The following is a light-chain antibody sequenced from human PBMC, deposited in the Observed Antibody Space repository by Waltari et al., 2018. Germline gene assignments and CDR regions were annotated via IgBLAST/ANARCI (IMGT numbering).Light chain of an antibody. CDR2: DAS. CDR3: QQFHSLPYT. J-gene: IGKJ2*01. Sequence: TCPATQAITTSLSWFQQKPGEAPRLLIYDASTLQPGVPSRFSGTGSATGFSLTITSLQLDDSATYYCQQFHSLPYTFARGTKLHIK. V-gene: IGKV1-33*01. CDR1: QAITTS.